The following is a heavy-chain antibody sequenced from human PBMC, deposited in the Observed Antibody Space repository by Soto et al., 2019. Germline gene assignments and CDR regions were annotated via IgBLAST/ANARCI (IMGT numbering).Heavy chain of an antibody. CDR1: GFTFSSYS. D-gene: IGHD2-2*01. CDR2: ISSSSSTI. V-gene: IGHV3-48*02. J-gene: IGHJ4*02. CDR3: ARDSGGYCSSTSCYSY. Sequence: GGSLRLSCAASGFTFSSYSMNWVRQAPGKGLEWVSYISSSSSTIYYADSVKGRFTISRDNAKNSLYLQMNSLRDEDTAVYYCARDSGGYCSSTSCYSYWGQGTLVTVSS.